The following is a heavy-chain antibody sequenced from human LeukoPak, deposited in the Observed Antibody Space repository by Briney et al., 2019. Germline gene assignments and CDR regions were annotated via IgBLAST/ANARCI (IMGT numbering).Heavy chain of an antibody. J-gene: IGHJ4*02. D-gene: IGHD6-13*01. CDR2: IYYSGST. Sequence: SETLSLTCTVSGGSISSYYWSWIRQPPGKGLEWIGYIYYSGSTNYNPSLKSRVTISVDTSKNQFSLKLSSVTAADTAVYYCASGLGSSWEFDYWGQGTLVTVSS. CDR3: ASGLGSSWEFDY. CDR1: GGSISSYY. V-gene: IGHV4-59*01.